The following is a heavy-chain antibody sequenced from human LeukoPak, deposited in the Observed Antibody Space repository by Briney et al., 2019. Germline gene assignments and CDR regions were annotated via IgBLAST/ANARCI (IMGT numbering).Heavy chain of an antibody. CDR1: GGSISSGGYY. CDR3: ARGIEYGDCNEHAFDI. J-gene: IGHJ3*02. D-gene: IGHD4-17*01. CDR2: FYYSGST. Sequence: SETLSLTCTVSGGSISSGGYYWSWIRQHPGKGLEWIGYFYYSGSTYYNPSLKSRVTISVDTSKNQFSLKLSSVTAADTAVYYCARGIEYGDCNEHAFDIWGQGTMVTVSS. V-gene: IGHV4-31*03.